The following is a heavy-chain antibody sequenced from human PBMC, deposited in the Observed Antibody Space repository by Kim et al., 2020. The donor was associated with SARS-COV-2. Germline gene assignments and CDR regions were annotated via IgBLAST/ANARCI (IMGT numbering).Heavy chain of an antibody. J-gene: IGHJ6*02. V-gene: IGHV4-34*01. CDR3: CYGSGRNIGGGMDV. D-gene: IGHD3-10*01. CDR1: GGSFSGYY. CDR2: INHSGST. Sequence: SETLSLTCAVYGGSFSGYYWSWIRQPPGKGLEWIGEINHSGSTNYNPSLKSRVTISVDTSKNQFSLKLSSVTAADTAVYYCCYGSGRNIGGGMDVWGQGTTVTVSS.